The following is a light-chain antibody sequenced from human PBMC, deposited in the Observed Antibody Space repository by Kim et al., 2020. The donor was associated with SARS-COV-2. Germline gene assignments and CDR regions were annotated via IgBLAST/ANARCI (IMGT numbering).Light chain of an antibody. CDR3: QSFDSRNQRV. CDR2: EDN. J-gene: IGLJ3*02. Sequence: TLTSSSPRCRVSIAENYMQWHQQRPGSTPINVIYEDNQRPSEVPDRFSGSIDSSSNSASLTISGLKTEDEADYYCQSFDSRNQRVFGGGTQLTVL. CDR1: RVSIAENY. V-gene: IGLV6-57*01.